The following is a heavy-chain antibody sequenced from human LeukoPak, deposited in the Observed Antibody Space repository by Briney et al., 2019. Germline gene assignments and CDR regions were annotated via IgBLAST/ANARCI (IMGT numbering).Heavy chain of an antibody. Sequence: GGSLRLSCAASGFILSNYWMTWVRQAPGKGLEWVSAISGSGGSTYYADSVKGRFTISRDNSKNTLYLQMNSLRAEDTAVYYCAKVGYYDSSGYYYGYYFDYWGQGTLVTVSS. CDR1: GFILSNYW. D-gene: IGHD3-22*01. CDR3: AKVGYYDSSGYYYGYYFDY. CDR2: ISGSGGST. J-gene: IGHJ4*02. V-gene: IGHV3-23*01.